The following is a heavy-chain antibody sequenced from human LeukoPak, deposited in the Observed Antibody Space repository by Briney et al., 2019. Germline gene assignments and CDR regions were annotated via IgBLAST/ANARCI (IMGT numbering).Heavy chain of an antibody. CDR1: GFTVSSYA. V-gene: IGHV3-23*01. Sequence: GGSLRLSCAASGFTVSSYAMSWVRQAPGKGLEWVSAISGSGISTYYADSVKGRFTISRDSSKNTLFLQMNSLRAEDTAVYYCATASGTYTSTYWGQGTLVTVSS. CDR3: ATASGTYTSTY. J-gene: IGHJ4*02. CDR2: ISGSGIST. D-gene: IGHD1-26*01.